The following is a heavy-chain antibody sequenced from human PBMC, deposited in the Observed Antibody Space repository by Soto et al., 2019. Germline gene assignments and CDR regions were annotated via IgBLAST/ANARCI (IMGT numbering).Heavy chain of an antibody. CDR2: ISYDGSNK. CDR3: ASQGVCISTSCYGWNPGTTVRLSDY. Sequence: QVQLVESGGGVVQPGRSLRLSCAASGFTFSSYAMHWVRQAPGKGLEWVAVISYDGSNKYYADSVKGRFTISRDNSKNTLYLQMNSLRAEDTAVYYCASQGVCISTSCYGWNPGTTVRLSDYWGQGTLVTVSS. CDR1: GFTFSSYA. J-gene: IGHJ4*02. D-gene: IGHD2-2*01. V-gene: IGHV3-30-3*01.